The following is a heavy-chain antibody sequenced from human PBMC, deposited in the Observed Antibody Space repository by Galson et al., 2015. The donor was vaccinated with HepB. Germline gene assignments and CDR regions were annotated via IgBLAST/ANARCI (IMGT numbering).Heavy chain of an antibody. J-gene: IGHJ5*02. D-gene: IGHD2-2*01. CDR1: GFTFSSYS. V-gene: IGHV3-21*01. CDR2: ISSSSYI. CDR3: ARGDIVVVPAAIWFDP. Sequence: SLRLSCAASGFTFSSYSMNWVRQAPGKGLEWVSSISSSSYIYYADSVKGRFTISRDNAKNSLYLQMNSLRAEDTAVYYCARGDIVVVPAAIWFDPWGQGTLVTVSS.